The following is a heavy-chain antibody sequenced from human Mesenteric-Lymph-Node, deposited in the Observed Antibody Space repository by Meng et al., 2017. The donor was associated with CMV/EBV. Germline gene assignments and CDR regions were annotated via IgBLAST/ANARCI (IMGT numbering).Heavy chain of an antibody. CDR2: ISTSGSTI. CDR3: ARGGDPGYCTSTSCRSDYYYGMDV. J-gene: IGHJ6*02. D-gene: IGHD2-2*01. Sequence: GGSLRLSCAASGFTFSDYYMSWIRQAPGKGLEWVSYISTSGSTIYYADSVKGRFTISRDNAKNSLYLEMNSLRAEDTAVYYCARGGDPGYCTSTSCRSDYYYGMDVWGQGTTVTVSS. V-gene: IGHV3-11*01. CDR1: GFTFSDYY.